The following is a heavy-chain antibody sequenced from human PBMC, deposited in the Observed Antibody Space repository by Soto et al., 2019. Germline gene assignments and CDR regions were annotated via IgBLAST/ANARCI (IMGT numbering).Heavy chain of an antibody. D-gene: IGHD3-10*01. CDR2: ISAYNGNT. J-gene: IGHJ4*02. CDR1: GYTFTSYG. Sequence: QVQLVQSGAEVKKPGASVKVSCKASGYTFTSYGISWVRQAPGQGLEWMGWISAYNGNTNYAQKLQVRVTMTTDTPTSSAYLTRRSLSSEDRAVYYSASDLNSGSWDYWGQGTLVTVSS. V-gene: IGHV1-18*01. CDR3: ASDLNSGSWDY.